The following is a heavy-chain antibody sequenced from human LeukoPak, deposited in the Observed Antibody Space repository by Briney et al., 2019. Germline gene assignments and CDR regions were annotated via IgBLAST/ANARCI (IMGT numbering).Heavy chain of an antibody. J-gene: IGHJ6*02. CDR3: ARGMRAAAGPRPLYYYYGMDV. Sequence: ASVKVSCKASGYTFTGYYMHWVRQAPGQGLEWMGWINPNSGGTNYAQKFQGRVTMTRDTSISTAYMELSRLRSDDTAVYYCARGMRAAAGPRPLYYYYGMDVWGQGTTVTVPS. V-gene: IGHV1-2*02. CDR1: GYTFTGYY. CDR2: INPNSGGT. D-gene: IGHD6-13*01.